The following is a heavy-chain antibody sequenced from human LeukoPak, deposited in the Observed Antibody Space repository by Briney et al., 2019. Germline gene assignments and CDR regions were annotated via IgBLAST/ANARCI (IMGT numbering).Heavy chain of an antibody. V-gene: IGHV3-66*01. J-gene: IGHJ4*02. D-gene: IGHD2-21*02. CDR3: TRGQSYCGADCYSD. CDR2: LYTGGGI. CDR1: GFSVSNYY. Sequence: GGSLRLSCAASGFSVSNYYMSWVRQPPGKALVWVSVLYTGGGIYYGDSVTGRFTISRDNSENTVFLQMNSLRVEDTALYYCTRGQSYCGADCYSDWGQGTLVTVSS.